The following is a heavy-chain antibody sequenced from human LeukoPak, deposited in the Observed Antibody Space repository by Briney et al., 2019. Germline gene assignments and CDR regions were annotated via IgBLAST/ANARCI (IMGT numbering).Heavy chain of an antibody. J-gene: IGHJ4*02. CDR2: TYYRSKWYN. V-gene: IGHV6-1*01. CDR3: ARASHQYYYDSSGYYYFDY. D-gene: IGHD3-22*01. Sequence: SQTLSLTCAISGDSVSSNSAAWNWIRQSPSRGLEWLGGTYYRSKWYNDYAVSVKSRITINPDTSKNQFSLQLNSVTPEDTAVYYCARASHQYYYDSSGYYYFDYWGQGTLVTDSS. CDR1: GDSVSSNSAA.